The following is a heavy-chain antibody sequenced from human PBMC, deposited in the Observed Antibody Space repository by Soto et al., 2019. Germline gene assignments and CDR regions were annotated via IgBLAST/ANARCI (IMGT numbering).Heavy chain of an antibody. Sequence: GGSLRLSCAASGFTFSSYGMHWVRQAPGKGLEWVAVISYDGSNKYYADSVKGRFTISRDNSKNTLYLQMNSLRAEDTAVYYCAKDGNFDILTGYYCDYWGQGTLVTVSS. CDR3: AKDGNFDILTGYYCDY. CDR2: ISYDGSNK. V-gene: IGHV3-30*18. CDR1: GFTFSSYG. D-gene: IGHD3-9*01. J-gene: IGHJ4*02.